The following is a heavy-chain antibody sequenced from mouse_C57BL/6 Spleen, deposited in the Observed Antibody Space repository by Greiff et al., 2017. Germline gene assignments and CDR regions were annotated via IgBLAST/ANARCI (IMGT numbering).Heavy chain of an antibody. CDR1: GYTFTSYW. J-gene: IGHJ4*01. D-gene: IGHD1-1*01. CDR2: IYPGSGST. Sequence: QVHVKQPGAELVKPGASVKMSCKASGYTFTSYWITWVKQRPGQGLEWIGDIYPGSGSTNYNEKFKSKATLTVDTSSSTAYMQLSSLTSEDSAVYYCARYYGSRGYYAMDYWGQGTSVTVSS. V-gene: IGHV1-55*01. CDR3: ARYYGSRGYYAMDY.